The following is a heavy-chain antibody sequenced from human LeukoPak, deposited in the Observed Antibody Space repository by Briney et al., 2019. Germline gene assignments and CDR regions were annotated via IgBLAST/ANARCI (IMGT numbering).Heavy chain of an antibody. J-gene: IGHJ4*02. CDR3: ARFGITVVRGGKYYFDY. D-gene: IGHD3-10*01. CDR2: IYYSGAT. CDR1: VCSISNYY. Sequence: SEALSLTCTVSVCSISNYYLSWIRQPPAKGLEWIGHIYYSGATKYNPSLKSRITISVDTSKNQFSLMLSSVTAADTAVYYCARFGITVVRGGKYYFDYWGQGTLVTVSS. V-gene: IGHV4-59*08.